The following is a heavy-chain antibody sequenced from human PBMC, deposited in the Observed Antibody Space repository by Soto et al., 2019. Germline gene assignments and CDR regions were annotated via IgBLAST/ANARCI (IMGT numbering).Heavy chain of an antibody. V-gene: IGHV4-4*02. CDR3: ATLPPRVVASLLPIPT. CDR1: GGSISSSNW. J-gene: IGHJ5*02. CDR2: IYHSGNT. Sequence: VQLRQSGPGLVKPSGTLSLTCAVSGGSISSSNWWTWVRQAPGKGLEWIGEIYHSGNTYYNPSLKGLVTITVDKSNNQFSPKLNSVTAADTAVYYWATLPPRVVASLLPIPTWGQGTLVTVSS. D-gene: IGHD1-26*01.